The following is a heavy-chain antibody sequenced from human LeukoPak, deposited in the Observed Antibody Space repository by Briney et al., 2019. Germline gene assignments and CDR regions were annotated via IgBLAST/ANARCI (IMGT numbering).Heavy chain of an antibody. CDR3: ARGGSFFDY. Sequence: PGGSLRLSCAASGFSFSDHWLDWVRQAPGKGLEWVAHIKGDGSQKYYVDSVKGRFTISRDNAKNSLYLQMNSLRAGDTAVYYCARGGSFFDYWGQGTLVTVSS. J-gene: IGHJ4*02. V-gene: IGHV3-7*01. CDR1: GFSFSDHW. CDR2: IKGDGSQK.